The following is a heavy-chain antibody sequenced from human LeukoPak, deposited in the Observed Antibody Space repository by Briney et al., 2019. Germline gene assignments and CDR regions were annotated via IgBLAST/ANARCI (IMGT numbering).Heavy chain of an antibody. Sequence: PGGSLRLSCAASGFTFSDYYMSWIRQAPGKGLEWVSAISGSGGSTYYADSVKGRFTISRDNSKNTLYLQMNSLRAEDTAVYYCANRGNSAFDYWGQGTLVTVSS. CDR3: ANRGNSAFDY. V-gene: IGHV3-23*01. CDR1: GFTFSDYY. J-gene: IGHJ4*02. D-gene: IGHD4-23*01. CDR2: ISGSGGST.